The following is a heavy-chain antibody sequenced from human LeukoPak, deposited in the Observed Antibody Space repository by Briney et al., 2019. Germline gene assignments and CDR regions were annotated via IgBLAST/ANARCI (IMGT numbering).Heavy chain of an antibody. CDR3: ARPTIAQIGTTRQVYAFDI. D-gene: IGHD1-1*01. CDR2: IIPIFGTA. Sequence: SVKVSCKASGGTFSSYAISWVRQAPGQGLEWMGGIIPIFGTANYAQKFQGRVTITTDESTSTAYMELSSLRSEDTAVYYCARPTIAQIGTTRQVYAFDIWGQGTMVTVSS. CDR1: GGTFSSYA. J-gene: IGHJ3*02. V-gene: IGHV1-69*05.